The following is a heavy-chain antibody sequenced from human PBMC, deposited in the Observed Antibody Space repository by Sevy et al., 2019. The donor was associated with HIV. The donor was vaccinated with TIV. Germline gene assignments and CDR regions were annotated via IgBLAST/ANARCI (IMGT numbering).Heavy chain of an antibody. CDR3: GKVSIFGVGGFYDY. D-gene: IGHD3-3*01. Sequence: GGSLRLSCVDSGFNFSDFGMHWVRQAPGKGLEWVSGISGSGTSTYYTDSVKGRFTISRDNSKNTVYLQMNNLRAEDTAVYYCGKVSIFGVGGFYDYWGQGTLVTVSS. J-gene: IGHJ4*02. V-gene: IGHV3-23*01. CDR2: ISGSGTST. CDR1: GFNFSDFG.